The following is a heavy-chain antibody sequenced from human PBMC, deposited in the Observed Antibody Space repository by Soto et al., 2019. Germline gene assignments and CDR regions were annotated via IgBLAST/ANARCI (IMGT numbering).Heavy chain of an antibody. CDR2: INHSGST. J-gene: IGHJ4*02. CDR1: GGSFSGYY. Sequence: QVQLQQWGAGLLKPSETLSLTCAVYGGSFSGYYCNWIRQPPVKGLEWIGEINHSGSTNYNPSRKGRVTLSVDTSKNQFALQLSSVTAADTAVYYCARGWGRIFDYWGQGTLVTVSS. CDR3: ARGWGRIFDY. D-gene: IGHD7-27*01. V-gene: IGHV4-34*01.